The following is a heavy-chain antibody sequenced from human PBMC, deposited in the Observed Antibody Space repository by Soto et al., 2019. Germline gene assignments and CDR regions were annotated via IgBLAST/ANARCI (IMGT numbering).Heavy chain of an antibody. Sequence: QVHLQESGPGLVKPSETLSLTCTVSGGSINNHYWSWIRQPPEKGLEWIGYIYYTGSTNYSPSLKSRVTMSVDTSKNQFSLNLTSLTAADTDIYYCARANWYSEYWGQGTLVTVSS. CDR2: IYYTGST. V-gene: IGHV4-59*11. CDR3: ARANWYSEY. CDR1: GGSINNHY. D-gene: IGHD7-27*01. J-gene: IGHJ4*02.